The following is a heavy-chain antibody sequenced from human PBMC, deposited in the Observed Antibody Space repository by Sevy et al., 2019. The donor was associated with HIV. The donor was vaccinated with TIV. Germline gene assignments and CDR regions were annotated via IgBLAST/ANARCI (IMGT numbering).Heavy chain of an antibody. CDR2: ISYDGSNK. J-gene: IGHJ6*02. CDR1: GFTFSSYG. CDR3: AKDLQGESYYDYIWGSYRPLGMDV. Sequence: GGSLRLSCAASGFTFSSYGMHWVCQAPGKGLEWVAVISYDGSNKYYADSVKGRFTISRDNSKNTLYLQMNSLGAEDTAVYYCAKDLQGESYYDYIWGSYRPLGMDVWGQGTTVTVSS. D-gene: IGHD3-16*02. V-gene: IGHV3-30*18.